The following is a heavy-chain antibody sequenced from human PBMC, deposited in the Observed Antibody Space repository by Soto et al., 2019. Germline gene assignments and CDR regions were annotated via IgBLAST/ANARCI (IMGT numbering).Heavy chain of an antibody. CDR3: AKDKGIAGSHGTA. Sequence: QVQLVESGGRVVQPGRSLRLSCAASEFSFNNYGMHWVRQAPGKGMEWVATISNDGTDKYHADSLKSRLTISRDNSKNTLYRQMNRLRAEDIALYYCAKDKGIAGSHGTAWCQGTTVTVSS. CDR2: ISNDGTDK. J-gene: IGHJ3*01. V-gene: IGHV3-30*18. D-gene: IGHD6-13*01. CDR1: EFSFNNYG.